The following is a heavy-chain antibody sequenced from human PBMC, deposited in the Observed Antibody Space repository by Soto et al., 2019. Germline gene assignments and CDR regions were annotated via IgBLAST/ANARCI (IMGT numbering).Heavy chain of an antibody. V-gene: IGHV3-30*18. CDR2: ISYDGSNK. Sequence: QVQLVESGGGVVQPGRSLRLSCAASGFTFSSYGMHWVRQAPGKGLEWVAVISYDGSNKYYADSVKGRFTISRDNSKNTRYLQRNSLRAEDTAVYYCAKWGTIAARSMRGSFDYWGQGTLVTVSS. D-gene: IGHD6-6*01. CDR1: GFTFSSYG. J-gene: IGHJ4*02. CDR3: AKWGTIAARSMRGSFDY.